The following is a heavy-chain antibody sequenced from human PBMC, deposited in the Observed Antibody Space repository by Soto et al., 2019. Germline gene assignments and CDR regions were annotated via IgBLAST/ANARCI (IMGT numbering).Heavy chain of an antibody. CDR3: ARESRVQLWLKVDY. J-gene: IGHJ4*02. Sequence: ASVKVSCKASGYTFTSYGISWVRQAPGQGLEWMGWISAYNGNTNYAQKLQGRVTMTTDTSTSTAYMELRSLRSDDTAVYYCARESRVQLWLKVDYWGQGTLVTVSS. CDR1: GYTFTSYG. V-gene: IGHV1-18*04. CDR2: ISAYNGNT. D-gene: IGHD5-18*01.